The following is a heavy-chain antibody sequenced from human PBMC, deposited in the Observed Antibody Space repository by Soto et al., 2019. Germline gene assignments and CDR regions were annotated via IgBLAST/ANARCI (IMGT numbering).Heavy chain of an antibody. J-gene: IGHJ4*02. V-gene: IGHV1-18*01. Sequence: GQRLEWMGWISAYNGNTNFAQKLQGRVSLTTDTSSTTAYMELRSLTSDDTAVYYCARHVNLPLAGTGFDSWGRGTLVTVSS. CDR3: ARHVNLPLAGTGFDS. CDR2: ISAYNGNT. D-gene: IGHD6-19*01.